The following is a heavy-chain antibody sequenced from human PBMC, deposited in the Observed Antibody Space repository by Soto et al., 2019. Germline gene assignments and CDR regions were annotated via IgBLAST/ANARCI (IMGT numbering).Heavy chain of an antibody. D-gene: IGHD2-21*02. CDR3: ARDPTPYVTVVTSLGGMDV. Sequence: GSLRLSCAASGFTFSSYAMHWVRQAPGKGLEWVAVISYDGSNKYYADSVKGRFTISRDNSKNTLYLQMNSLRAEDTAVYYCARDPTPYVTVVTSLGGMDVWGQGTTVTVSS. J-gene: IGHJ6*02. CDR1: GFTFSSYA. V-gene: IGHV3-30-3*01. CDR2: ISYDGSNK.